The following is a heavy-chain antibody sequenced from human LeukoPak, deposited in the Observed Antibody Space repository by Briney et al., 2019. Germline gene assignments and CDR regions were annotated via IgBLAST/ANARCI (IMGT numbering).Heavy chain of an antibody. CDR3: ARGIPTTIFGVVRRFEP. Sequence: PSETLSLTCTVSGGSISSYYWSWIRQPAGKGLERIGRIYTSGSTNYNPSLKSRVTMSVDTSKNQFSLKLSSATAADTAVYYCARGIPTTIFGVVRRFEPWGQETLVTVSS. CDR2: IYTSGST. D-gene: IGHD3-3*01. V-gene: IGHV4-4*07. CDR1: GGSISSYY. J-gene: IGHJ5*02.